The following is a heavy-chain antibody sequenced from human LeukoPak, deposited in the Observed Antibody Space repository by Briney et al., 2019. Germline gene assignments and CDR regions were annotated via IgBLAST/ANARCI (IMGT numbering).Heavy chain of an antibody. CDR2: IWYDGGIQ. D-gene: IGHD2-15*01. J-gene: IGHJ4*02. V-gene: IGHV3-33*01. CDR3: ARAGYCSGGSCYGSDY. CDR1: GFTFSSYG. Sequence: GGSLRLSCAASGFTFSSYGMHWVRQAPGKGLEWVAAIWYDGGIQYYADSVKGRFTISRDNSKNTLYLQMDSLRAEDTAVYYCARAGYCSGGSCYGSDYWGQGTLVSVSS.